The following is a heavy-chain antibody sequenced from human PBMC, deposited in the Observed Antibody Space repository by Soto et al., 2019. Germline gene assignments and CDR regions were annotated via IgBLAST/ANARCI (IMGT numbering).Heavy chain of an antibody. Sequence: GSSVKVSCKASGYSFSSYFIHWVRQAPGHGLEWMGIISLSGGNANYAQKVQGSVAMSRYTSTNTVFMELSSLRSEDTAAYYCSRAQYRLSSFTFVYWGHANRITVS. CDR2: ISLSGGNA. J-gene: IGHJ4*01. D-gene: IGHD6-6*01. V-gene: IGHV1-46*01. CDR1: GYSFSSYF. CDR3: SRAQYRLSSFTFVY.